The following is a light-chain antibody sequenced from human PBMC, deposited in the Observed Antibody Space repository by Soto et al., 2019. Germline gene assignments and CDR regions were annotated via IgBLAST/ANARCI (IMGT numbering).Light chain of an antibody. CDR3: QQRSNWPPGCT. J-gene: IGKJ2*02. Sequence: EIVLTQSPATLSVFPGEKATLSCGASQSVSNNLAWYHQKPGQAPRPLIYGASTRATGVPARFSGSGSGTEFTLTISSLQSEDSAIYYCQQRSNWPPGCTFGQGTKLEIK. CDR2: GAS. CDR1: QSVSNN. V-gene: IGKV3-15*01.